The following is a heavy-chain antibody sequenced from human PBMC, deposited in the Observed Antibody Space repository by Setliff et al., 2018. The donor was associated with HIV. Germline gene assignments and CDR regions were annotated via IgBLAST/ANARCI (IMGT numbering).Heavy chain of an antibody. V-gene: IGHV4-4*02. CDR3: ASTTYYYDSSGYNSWPLFDY. CDR1: GGSISSGNW. CDR2: IYHSGIT. D-gene: IGHD3-22*01. J-gene: IGHJ4*02. Sequence: PSETLSLTCAVSGGSISSGNWWSWVRQPPGKRLEWIGEIYHSGITNYNPSLKSRVTISVDKSKNQFPLKLSSVTAADTAVYYCASTTYYYDSSGYNSWPLFDYWGQGTLVTVSS.